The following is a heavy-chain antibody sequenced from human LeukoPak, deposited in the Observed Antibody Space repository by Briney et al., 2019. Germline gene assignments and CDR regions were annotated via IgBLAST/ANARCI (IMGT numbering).Heavy chain of an antibody. Sequence: GESLKISCKGSGYIFTNYWIGWVRQMPGKGLEWMGIIYPGDSDTRYSPSFQGQVTISADKSISTAYLQWSSLKASDTAMYYCARRQYCGGDCDYFDYWGQGTLVTVSS. CDR3: ARRQYCGGDCDYFDY. D-gene: IGHD2-21*02. CDR2: IYPGDSDT. J-gene: IGHJ4*02. V-gene: IGHV5-51*01. CDR1: GYIFTNYW.